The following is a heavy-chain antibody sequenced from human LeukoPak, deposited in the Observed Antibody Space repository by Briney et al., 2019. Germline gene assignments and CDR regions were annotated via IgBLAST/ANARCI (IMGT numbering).Heavy chain of an antibody. Sequence: ASAKVSCKASGYTFTSYYMHWVRQAPGQGFEWMGWISAYNGNTNYPQKLQGRVTMTTDTSTTTAYMELRSLRSADTAVYYCARRGTAMVNIDYWGQGTLVTVSS. CDR2: ISAYNGNT. V-gene: IGHV1-18*04. CDR3: ARRGTAMVNIDY. D-gene: IGHD5-18*01. J-gene: IGHJ4*02. CDR1: GYTFTSYY.